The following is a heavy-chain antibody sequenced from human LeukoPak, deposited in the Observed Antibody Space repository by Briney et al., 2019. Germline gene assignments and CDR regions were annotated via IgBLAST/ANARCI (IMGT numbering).Heavy chain of an antibody. Sequence: SETLSLTCTVSGGSISSSSYYWGWIRQPPGKGLEWIGSIYYSGSTYYNPSLKSRVTISVDTSKNQFSLKLSSVTAADTAVYYCARDGDPQGGYYGSGMRWGQGTLVTVSS. CDR2: IYYSGST. J-gene: IGHJ4*02. CDR3: ARDGDPQGGYYGSGMR. D-gene: IGHD3-10*01. CDR1: GGSISSSSYY. V-gene: IGHV4-39*07.